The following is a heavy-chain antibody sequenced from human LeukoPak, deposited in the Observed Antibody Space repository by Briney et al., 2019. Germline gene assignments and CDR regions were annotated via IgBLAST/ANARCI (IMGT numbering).Heavy chain of an antibody. J-gene: IGHJ3*02. D-gene: IGHD4-23*01. V-gene: IGHV1-18*04. Sequence: ASVKVSCKASGYTFSNYYLHWVRQAPGQGLEWMGWISAYNGNTNYAQKLQGRVTMTEDTSTDTAYMELSSLRSEDTAVYYCATDTVVTPVGSAFDIWGQGTMVTVSS. CDR2: ISAYNGNT. CDR1: GYTFSNYY. CDR3: ATDTVVTPVGSAFDI.